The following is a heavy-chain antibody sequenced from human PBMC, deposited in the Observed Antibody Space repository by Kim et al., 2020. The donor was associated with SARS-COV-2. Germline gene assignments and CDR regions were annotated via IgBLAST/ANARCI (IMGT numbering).Heavy chain of an antibody. CDR2: ISAYNGNT. Sequence: ASVKVSCKASGYTFTSYGISWVRQAPGQGLEWMGWISAYNGNTNYAQKLQGRVTMTTDTSTSTAYMELRSLRSDDTAVYYCARATEEMATILGPRVYYFDYWGQGTLVTVSS. V-gene: IGHV1-18*01. D-gene: IGHD5-12*01. J-gene: IGHJ4*02. CDR1: GYTFTSYG. CDR3: ARATEEMATILGPRVYYFDY.